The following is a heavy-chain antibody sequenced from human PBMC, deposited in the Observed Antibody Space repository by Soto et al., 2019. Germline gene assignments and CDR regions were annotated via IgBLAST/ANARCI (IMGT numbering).Heavy chain of an antibody. CDR3: VRGGSNYAS. Sequence: GGSLRLSCTASGFTFSDSWMTWVRQAPGKGLGWVARIKPDESEKKYADSVKGRFSIPRDNAKNSMYLQMDSLRGEDTAVYYCVRGGSNYASWGQGTLVTVSS. D-gene: IGHD4-4*01. V-gene: IGHV3-7*01. CDR2: IKPDESEK. J-gene: IGHJ5*02. CDR1: GFTFSDSW.